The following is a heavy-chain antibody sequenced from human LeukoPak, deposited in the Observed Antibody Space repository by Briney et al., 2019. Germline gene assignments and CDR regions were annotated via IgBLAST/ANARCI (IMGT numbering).Heavy chain of an antibody. Sequence: GGSLRLSCAASGFSFSSYGIHWVREAPGKGLERVAVIWYDGSNKYYADSVKGRFTISRDNSKNTLFLQMNSLRAEDTAVYFCARDYLVGANVEYYFDSWGQGTLVTVSS. CDR3: ARDYLVGANVEYYFDS. CDR1: GFSFSSYG. D-gene: IGHD1-26*01. CDR2: IWYDGSNK. V-gene: IGHV3-33*01. J-gene: IGHJ4*02.